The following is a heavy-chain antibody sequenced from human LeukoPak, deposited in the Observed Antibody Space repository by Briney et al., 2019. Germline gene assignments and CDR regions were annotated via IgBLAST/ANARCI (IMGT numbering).Heavy chain of an antibody. CDR2: IYTSGST. V-gene: IGHV4-4*09. CDR3: ASFGVVTDPAYWFDP. D-gene: IGHD3-3*01. CDR1: GGSISSYY. J-gene: IGHJ5*02. Sequence: SETLSLTCTVPGGSISSYYWSWIRQPPGKGLEWIGYIYTSGSTNYNPSLKSRVTISVDTSKNQFSLKLSSVTAADTAVYYCASFGVVTDPAYWFDPWGQGTLVTVSS.